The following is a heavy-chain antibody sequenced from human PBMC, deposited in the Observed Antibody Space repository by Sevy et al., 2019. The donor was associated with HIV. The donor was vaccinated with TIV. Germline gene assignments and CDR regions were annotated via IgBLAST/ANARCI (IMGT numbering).Heavy chain of an antibody. V-gene: IGHV4-59*08. CDR1: GGSINSDH. CDR3: ARRNDFDI. CDR2: VYYTGGT. Sequence: SETLSLTCTVSGGSINSDHWNWIRQPPGKGLEWIGYVYYTGGTNYNPSLKNRVTISVDRTKNQFSLKLTSVTVADTPVYYCARRNDFDIRGQGTMVTVSS. J-gene: IGHJ3*02.